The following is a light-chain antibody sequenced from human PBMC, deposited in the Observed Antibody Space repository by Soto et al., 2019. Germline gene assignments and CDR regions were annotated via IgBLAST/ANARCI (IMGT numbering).Light chain of an antibody. CDR2: DAS. J-gene: IGKJ1*01. Sequence: DIQMTQSPSTLSASVGDRVTITCRASQSIYNWLAWYQQKPGKAPKLPIYDASTLQSGVPSRFSGRGSGTDFTLIISSLQPDDFATYYCQQYNTYRTFGQGTKV. CDR3: QQYNTYRT. V-gene: IGKV1-5*01. CDR1: QSIYNW.